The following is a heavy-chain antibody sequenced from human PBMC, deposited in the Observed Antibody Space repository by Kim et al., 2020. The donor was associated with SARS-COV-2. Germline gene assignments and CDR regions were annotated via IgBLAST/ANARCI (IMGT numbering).Heavy chain of an antibody. D-gene: IGHD3-16*02. Sequence: GESLKISCKGSGYSFTSYWISWVRQMPGKGLEWMGRIDPSDSYTNYSPSFQGHVTISADKSISTAYLQWSSLKASDTAMYYCASHMDLDYVWGSYRPKNYYGMDVRGQGTTVTVSS. CDR3: ASHMDLDYVWGSYRPKNYYGMDV. J-gene: IGHJ6*02. CDR2: IDPSDSYT. CDR1: GYSFTSYW. V-gene: IGHV5-10-1*01.